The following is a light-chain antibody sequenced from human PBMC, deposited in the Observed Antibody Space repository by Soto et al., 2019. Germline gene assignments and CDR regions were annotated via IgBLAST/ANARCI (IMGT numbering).Light chain of an antibody. CDR2: GAS. Sequence: EIVLTQSPGILSLSPGERATLSCRASQSVSSRYFAWYQQKPGQAPRLLIYGASSRATGIPDRFSGSGSGTDFALTISRLEPEDFAVYYCQQYGTSPRTFGQGTKVEIK. CDR3: QQYGTSPRT. CDR1: QSVSSRY. J-gene: IGKJ1*01. V-gene: IGKV3-20*01.